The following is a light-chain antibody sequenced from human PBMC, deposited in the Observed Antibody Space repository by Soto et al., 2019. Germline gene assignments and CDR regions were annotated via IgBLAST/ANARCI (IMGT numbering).Light chain of an antibody. Sequence: EIVLTQSPGNLSLSPGERATLSCRASQSFSSSYLAWYQQKPGQAPRLLIYRTSTRATGIPDRFSGSGSGTDFTLTISRLEPEDFAVYYCQQFGSSVTFGQGTRLEI. CDR3: QQFGSSVT. CDR1: QSFSSSY. CDR2: RTS. V-gene: IGKV3-20*01. J-gene: IGKJ5*01.